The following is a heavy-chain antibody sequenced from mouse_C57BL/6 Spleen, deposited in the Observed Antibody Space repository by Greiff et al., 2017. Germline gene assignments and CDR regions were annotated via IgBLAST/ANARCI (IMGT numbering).Heavy chain of an antibody. CDR2: INPGSGGT. Sequence: QVQLQQSGAELVRPGTSVKVSCKASGYAFTNYLIEWVKQRPGQGLEWIGVINPGSGGTNYNGKFKGKATLTADKSSSTAYMQLSSLTSEDSAVYFCARSEDWVDYWGQGTTLTVSS. V-gene: IGHV1-54*01. J-gene: IGHJ2*01. D-gene: IGHD4-1*01. CDR1: GYAFTNYL. CDR3: ARSEDWVDY.